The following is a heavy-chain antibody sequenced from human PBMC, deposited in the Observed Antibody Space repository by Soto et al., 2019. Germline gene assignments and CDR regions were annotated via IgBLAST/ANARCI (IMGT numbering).Heavy chain of an antibody. D-gene: IGHD6-19*01. CDR2: INQDGGGT. CDR3: ARYFSGSGRYFFDY. V-gene: IGHV3-7*03. Sequence: EVQLVESGGALVQPGGSLRLSCVASGFTFSSSFMGWVRQAPGKGLEWVANINQDGGGTYYVDSVEGRFTISRDNAKDSLYLQMNSLRGEDTAVYYCARYFSGSGRYFFDYWGQGTLVTVSS. CDR1: GFTFSSSF. J-gene: IGHJ4*02.